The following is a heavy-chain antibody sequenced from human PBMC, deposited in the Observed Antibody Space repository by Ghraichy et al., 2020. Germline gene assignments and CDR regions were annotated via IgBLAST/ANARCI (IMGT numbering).Heavy chain of an antibody. V-gene: IGHV3-23*01. D-gene: IGHD3-10*01. J-gene: IGHJ3*02. CDR1: GYTFRSYA. Sequence: LSLTCAASGYTFRSYAMSWVRQAPGKGLEWVSAISGSGGSTYYADSVKGRFTISRDNSKNTLYLQINSLRAEDTAVYYCAKDWGVQGVISSLDAFDIWGQGTMVTVSS. CDR3: AKDWGVQGVISSLDAFDI. CDR2: ISGSGGST.